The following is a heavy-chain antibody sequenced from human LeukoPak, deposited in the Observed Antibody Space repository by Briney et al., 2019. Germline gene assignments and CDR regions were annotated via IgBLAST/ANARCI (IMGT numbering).Heavy chain of an antibody. V-gene: IGHV4-59*01. Sequence: SETLSLTCSVSGGSISSYYRFWIRQPPGKGLEWIGYVLHSGSTNYNPSLKSRVTISVDTSKNQFSLKLSSVTAADTAVYYCASSDIVTGTTYYFDYWGQGTLITVSS. CDR2: VLHSGST. D-gene: IGHD1-14*01. CDR3: ASSDIVTGTTYYFDY. CDR1: GGSISSYY. J-gene: IGHJ4*02.